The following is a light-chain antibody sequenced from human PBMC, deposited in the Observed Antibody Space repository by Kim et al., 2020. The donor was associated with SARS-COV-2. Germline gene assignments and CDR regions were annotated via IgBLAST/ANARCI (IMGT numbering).Light chain of an antibody. J-gene: IGLJ2*01. CDR3: QVWDSSTYVV. CDR1: NIGNKA. Sequence: VALGQTARISCGGNNIGNKASQCYQKTPGQPPLLIFYKNNSRPSGTHGRSCGSNAGNTATLTISSAQAGDADYYYCQVWDSSTYVVFGGGTKLTVL. V-gene: IGLV3-9*01. CDR2: KNN.